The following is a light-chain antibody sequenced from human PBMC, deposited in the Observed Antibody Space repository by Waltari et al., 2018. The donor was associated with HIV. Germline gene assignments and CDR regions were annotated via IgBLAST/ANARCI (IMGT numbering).Light chain of an antibody. CDR1: QKVRTY. CDR2: SAS. J-gene: IGKJ1*01. CDR3: EQNYDFTRT. V-gene: IGKV1-39*01. Sequence: DIQMTQSTRSLSASVGETVSFPCRSSQKVRTYVNWYQQTLGRPPRLLIFSASSLQSGVSSRFSGRGSGTDFTLTIKNLQPEDFATYCCEQNYDFTRTFGQGTTVG.